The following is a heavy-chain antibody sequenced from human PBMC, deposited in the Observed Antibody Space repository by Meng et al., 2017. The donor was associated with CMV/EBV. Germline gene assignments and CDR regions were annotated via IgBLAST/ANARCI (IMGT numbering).Heavy chain of an antibody. J-gene: IGHJ6*02. CDR3: ARTNTPQYSSSWYRYYYYGMDV. V-gene: IGHV5-51*01. Sequence: KVSCKGSGYSFTSYWIGWVRQMPGKGLEWMGIIYPGDSDTRYSPSFQGQVTISADKSISTAYLQWSSLKASDTAMYYCARTNTPQYSSSWYRYYYYGMDVWGQGTTVTVFS. D-gene: IGHD6-13*01. CDR1: GYSFTSYW. CDR2: IYPGDSDT.